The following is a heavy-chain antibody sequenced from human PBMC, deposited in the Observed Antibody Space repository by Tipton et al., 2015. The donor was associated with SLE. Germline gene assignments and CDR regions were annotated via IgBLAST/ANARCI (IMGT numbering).Heavy chain of an antibody. V-gene: IGHV4-59*12. CDR3: ARGRGITGTTDWFDP. J-gene: IGHJ5*02. CDR1: GGSISSYY. Sequence: TLSLTCTVSGGSISSYYWSWIRQPPGKGLEWIGYFYYSGRTTYNPSLKSRVTISVDTSKNQFSLKLSSVTAADTAVYYCARGRGITGTTDWFDPWGQGTLVTVSS. CDR2: FYYSGRT. D-gene: IGHD1-20*01.